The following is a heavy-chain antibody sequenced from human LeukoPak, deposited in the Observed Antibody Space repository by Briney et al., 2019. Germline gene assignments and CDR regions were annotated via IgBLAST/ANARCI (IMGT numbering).Heavy chain of an antibody. V-gene: IGHV3-48*03. CDR2: ISSSGSTI. Sequence: GGSLRLSCAASGFTFSSYEMHWVRQAPGKGLEWISYISSSGSTIYSADSVKGRFTISRDNAKNSLYLQMNSLRAEDTAVYYCNLRSYDWILDYWGQGTLVTVSS. CDR1: GFTFSSYE. J-gene: IGHJ4*02. D-gene: IGHD3-9*01. CDR3: NLRSYDWILDY.